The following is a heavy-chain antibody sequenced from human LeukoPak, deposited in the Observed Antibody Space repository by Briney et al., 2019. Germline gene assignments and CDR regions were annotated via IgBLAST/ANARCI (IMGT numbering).Heavy chain of an antibody. V-gene: IGHV1-18*01. J-gene: IGHJ4*02. CDR3: ARGLGGYYYDSSGDYFDY. CDR1: GYTFTSYG. Sequence: EASVKVSCKASGYTFTSYGISWVRQAPGQGLEWMGWISAYNGNTNYAQKLQGRVTMTTDTSTSTAYMELRSLRSDDTAVYCCARGLGGYYYDSSGDYFDYWGQGTLVTVSS. CDR2: ISAYNGNT. D-gene: IGHD3-22*01.